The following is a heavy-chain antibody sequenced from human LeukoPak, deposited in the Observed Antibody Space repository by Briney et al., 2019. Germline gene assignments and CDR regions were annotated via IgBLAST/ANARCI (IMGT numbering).Heavy chain of an antibody. J-gene: IGHJ4*02. V-gene: IGHV3-23*01. CDR1: GFTFSSYA. CDR2: ISGSGGST. D-gene: IGHD4-17*01. CDR3: AKDQLDCGVRGYFDY. Sequence: PGGSLRLSCAASGFTFSSYAMSWVRQAPGKGLEWVSAISGSGGSTYYADSVKGRFTISRDNSKNTLYLQMNSLRAEDTAVYYCAKDQLDCGVRGYFDYWGQGTLVTVSS.